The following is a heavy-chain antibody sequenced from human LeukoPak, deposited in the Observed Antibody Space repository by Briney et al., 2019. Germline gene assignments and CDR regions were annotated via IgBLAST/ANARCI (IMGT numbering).Heavy chain of an antibody. Sequence: GGSLRLSCAASGFTFSSYGMHWVRQAPGKGLEWVAFIRYDGSNKYYADSVKGRFTISRDNSKNTLYLQMNSLRAEDTAVYYCAREGPGSYYYFDYWGQGALVTVSS. V-gene: IGHV3-30*02. CDR1: GFTFSSYG. D-gene: IGHD1-26*01. CDR3: AREGPGSYYYFDY. CDR2: IRYDGSNK. J-gene: IGHJ4*02.